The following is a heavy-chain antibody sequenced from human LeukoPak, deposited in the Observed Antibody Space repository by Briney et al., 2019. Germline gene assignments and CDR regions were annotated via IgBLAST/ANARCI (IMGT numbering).Heavy chain of an antibody. D-gene: IGHD5-24*01. V-gene: IGHV3-7*01. J-gene: IGHJ4*02. CDR3: ANLWEMGY. Sequence: PGGSLTLSCAASGFTFSDYCMAWVRQAPGKGLEWVANIKQDGSHSYYVDSVRGRFTISRDNAKSSLFLQMNSLRVEDTAVYYCANLWEMGYWGQGTLVTVSS. CDR2: IKQDGSHS. CDR1: GFTFSDYC.